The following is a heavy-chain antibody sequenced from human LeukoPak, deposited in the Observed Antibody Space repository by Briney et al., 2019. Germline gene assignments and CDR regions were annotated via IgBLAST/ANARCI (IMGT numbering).Heavy chain of an antibody. D-gene: IGHD2-2*01. V-gene: IGHV3-30*02. Sequence: TGGSLRLSCAASGFTFSSYGMHWVRQAPGKGLEWVAFIRYDGSNKYYADSVKGRFTISRDNSKNTLYLQMNSLRAEDTAVYYCAKDQEKGSSTSCYECYFDYWGQGTLVTVSS. CDR2: IRYDGSNK. CDR3: AKDQEKGSSTSCYECYFDY. J-gene: IGHJ4*02. CDR1: GFTFSSYG.